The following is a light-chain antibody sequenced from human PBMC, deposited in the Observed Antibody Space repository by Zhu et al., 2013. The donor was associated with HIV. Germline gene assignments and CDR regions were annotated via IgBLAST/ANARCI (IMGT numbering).Light chain of an antibody. CDR1: QGIGNS. V-gene: IGKV1-27*01. CDR3: QQSYS. Sequence: DIQMTQSPSSLSASVGDRVNITCRASQGIGNSLAWFQQKPGKVPHLLIYAASALQSGVPSRFSGGGSGTDFTLTINSLQPEDFATYYCQQSYSFGGGTKVEIK. CDR2: AAS. J-gene: IGKJ4*01.